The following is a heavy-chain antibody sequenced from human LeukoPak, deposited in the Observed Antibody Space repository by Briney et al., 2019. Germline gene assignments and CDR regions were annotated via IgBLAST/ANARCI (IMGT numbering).Heavy chain of an antibody. CDR2: ISSSSSYI. V-gene: IGHV3-21*01. Sequence: GGSLRLSCAASGFTFSSYSMNWVRQAPGKGLEWVSSISSSSSYIYYADSVKGRFTISRDNAKNSLYLQMNSLRAEDTAVYYCARSSYYDSSGYYSPDVAFDIWGQETMVTVSS. D-gene: IGHD3-22*01. J-gene: IGHJ3*02. CDR1: GFTFSSYS. CDR3: ARSSYYDSSGYYSPDVAFDI.